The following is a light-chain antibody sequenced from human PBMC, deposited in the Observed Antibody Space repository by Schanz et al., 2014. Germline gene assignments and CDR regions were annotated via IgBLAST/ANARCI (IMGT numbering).Light chain of an antibody. Sequence: QSALTQPASVSGSPGQSITISCTGSSSDVGGYNYVSWYQQHPGKAPKLMIYEVSQRPSGVPDRFSGSKSGNTASLTISGLQAEDEADYYCSSYTSRSTLFGGGTKVTVL. CDR2: EVS. J-gene: IGLJ3*02. V-gene: IGLV2-14*01. CDR1: SSDVGGYNY. CDR3: SSYTSRSTL.